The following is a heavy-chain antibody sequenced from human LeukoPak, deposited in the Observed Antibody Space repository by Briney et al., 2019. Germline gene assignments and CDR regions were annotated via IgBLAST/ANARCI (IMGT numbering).Heavy chain of an antibody. CDR3: ARAAGELERRYFDY. CDR2: ISYDGSNK. Sequence: PGGSLRLSCAASGFTFSSYAMHWVRQAPGKGLEWVAVISYDGSNKYYADSVKGRFTISRDNAKNSLYLQMNSLRAEDTAVYYCARAAGELERRYFDYWGQGTLVTVSS. V-gene: IGHV3-30-3*01. J-gene: IGHJ4*02. CDR1: GFTFSSYA. D-gene: IGHD1-1*01.